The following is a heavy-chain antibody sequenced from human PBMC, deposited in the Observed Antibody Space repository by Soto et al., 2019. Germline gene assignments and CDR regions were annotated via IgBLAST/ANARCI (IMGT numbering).Heavy chain of an antibody. CDR1: GVTFSSYA. V-gene: IGHV1-69*13. D-gene: IGHD2-8*01. CDR2: IIPIFGTA. Sequence: SVKVSCKASGVTFSSYAISWVRQAPGQGLEWMGGIIPIFGTANYAQKFQGRVTITADESTSTAYMELSRLRSDDTAVYYCASSPRELYRLWFDYWVQGSLVTVSS. J-gene: IGHJ4*02. CDR3: ASSPRELYRLWFDY.